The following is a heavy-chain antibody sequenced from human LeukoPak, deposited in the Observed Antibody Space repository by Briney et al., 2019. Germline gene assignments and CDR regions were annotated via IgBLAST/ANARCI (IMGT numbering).Heavy chain of an antibody. CDR3: AKPCGGDCYDAFDI. CDR1: GYSFTTYG. V-gene: IGHV1-18*01. Sequence: GASVKVFCKASGYSFTTYGINWVRQALGQGLQWMGWISADNGNTHYAQDFQGRVTMTTDTSTTTAYMELRSLRSDDTAVYYCAKPCGGDCYDAFDIWGQGTMVTVSS. D-gene: IGHD2-21*02. CDR2: ISADNGNT. J-gene: IGHJ3*02.